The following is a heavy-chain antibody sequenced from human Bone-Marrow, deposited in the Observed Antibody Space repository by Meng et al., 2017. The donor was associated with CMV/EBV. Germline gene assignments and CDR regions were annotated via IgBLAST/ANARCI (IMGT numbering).Heavy chain of an antibody. CDR1: GFTFSSYW. J-gene: IGHJ5*02. CDR3: ARGTSIAAAGFDP. CDR2: INSDGSST. Sequence: GESLKISCAASGFTFSSYWMHWVRQAPGKGLVWVSRINSDGSSTSYADSVKGRFTISRDNAKNTLYLQMNSLRAEDTAVYYCARGTSIAAAGFDPWGQGTLVTVSS. D-gene: IGHD6-13*01. V-gene: IGHV3-74*01.